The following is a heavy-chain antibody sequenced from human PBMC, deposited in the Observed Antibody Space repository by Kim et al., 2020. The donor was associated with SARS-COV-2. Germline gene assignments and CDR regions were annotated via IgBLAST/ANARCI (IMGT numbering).Heavy chain of an antibody. CDR3: ATSRQLLSYDAFDI. V-gene: IGHV4-30-2*01. CDR2: IYHSGST. D-gene: IGHD2-2*01. J-gene: IGHJ3*02. CDR1: GGSISSGGYS. Sequence: SETLSLTCAVSGGSISSGGYSWSWIRQPPGKGLEWIGYIYHSGSTYYNPSLKSRVTISVDRSKNQFSLKLSSVTAADTAVYYCATSRQLLSYDAFDIWGQGTMVTVSS.